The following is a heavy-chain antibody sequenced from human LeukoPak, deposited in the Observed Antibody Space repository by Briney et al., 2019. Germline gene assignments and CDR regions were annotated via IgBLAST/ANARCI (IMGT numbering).Heavy chain of an antibody. CDR3: AKEGYCGGGSCLGLGLFDP. CDR2: IFYSGST. J-gene: IGHJ5*02. D-gene: IGHD2-15*01. V-gene: IGHV4-59*01. Sequence: PSETLSLTCTVSGGSISSYFWSWIRQPPGKGLEWIGYIFYSGSTTYNPSLKSRVTISVDTSKNQFSLKLSSVTAADTAVYFCAKEGYCGGGSCLGLGLFDPWGQGTLVTVSS. CDR1: GGSISSYF.